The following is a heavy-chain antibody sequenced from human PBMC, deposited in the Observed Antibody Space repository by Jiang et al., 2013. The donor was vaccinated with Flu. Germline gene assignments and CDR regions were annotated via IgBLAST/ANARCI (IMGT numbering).Heavy chain of an antibody. J-gene: IGHJ4*02. Sequence: CKASGYTFTSYDINWVRQAPGQGLEWMGIINPSGGGTSYAQKFQGRVTMTRDTSTSTVYMELSSLRSEDTAVYYCARDQFKIVLRYFGWLSDALDYWGQGTLVTVSS. CDR3: ARDQFKIVLRYFGWLSDALDY. V-gene: IGHV1-46*01. D-gene: IGHD3-9*01. CDR1: GYTFTSYD. CDR2: INPSGGGT.